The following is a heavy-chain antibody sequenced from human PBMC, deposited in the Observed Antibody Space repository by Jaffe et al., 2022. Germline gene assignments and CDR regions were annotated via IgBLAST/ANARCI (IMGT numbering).Heavy chain of an antibody. CDR3: ANFYYDYIWGSYPFHEDPIDY. Sequence: EVQLLESGGGLVQPGGSLRLSCAASGFTFSSYAMSWVRQAPGKGLEWVSAISGSGGSTYYADSVKGRFTISRDNSKNTLYLQMNSLRAEDTAVYYCANFYYDYIWGSYPFHEDPIDYWGQGTLVTVSS. J-gene: IGHJ4*02. CDR2: ISGSGGST. CDR1: GFTFSSYA. V-gene: IGHV3-23*01. D-gene: IGHD3-16*02.